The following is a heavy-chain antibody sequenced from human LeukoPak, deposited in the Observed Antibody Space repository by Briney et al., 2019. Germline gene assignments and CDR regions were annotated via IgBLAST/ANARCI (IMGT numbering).Heavy chain of an antibody. Sequence: GGSLRLSCAASGFTFSSYAMSWVRQAQGKGLEWVSAISGSGGSTYYADSVKGRFTISRDNSKNTLYLQMNSLRAEDTAVYYCAKVRLRYSSRDYFDYWGQGTLVTVSS. J-gene: IGHJ4*02. V-gene: IGHV3-23*01. CDR3: AKVRLRYSSRDYFDY. CDR1: GFTFSSYA. CDR2: ISGSGGST. D-gene: IGHD6-13*01.